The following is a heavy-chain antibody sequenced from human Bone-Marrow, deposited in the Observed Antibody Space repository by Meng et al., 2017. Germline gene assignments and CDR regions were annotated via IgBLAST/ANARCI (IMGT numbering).Heavy chain of an antibody. J-gene: IGHJ3*02. Sequence: SETLSLTCTVSGGSISSSSYYWGWIRQPPGKGLEWIGSIYYSGSTYYNPSLKSRVTISVDTSKNQFSLKLSSVTAADTAVYYCASSFVITMIVVVITNAFDIWGQGTMVTAS. CDR2: IYYSGST. CDR3: ASSFVITMIVVVITNAFDI. D-gene: IGHD3-22*01. CDR1: GGSISSSSYY. V-gene: IGHV4-39*07.